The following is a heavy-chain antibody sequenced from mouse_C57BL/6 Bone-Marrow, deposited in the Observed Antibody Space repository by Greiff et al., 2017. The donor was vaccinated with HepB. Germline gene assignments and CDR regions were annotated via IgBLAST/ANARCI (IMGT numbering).Heavy chain of an antibody. D-gene: IGHD2-4*01. J-gene: IGHJ4*01. CDR3: VRDAYYDYDGRAMDY. Sequence: EVQGVESGGGLVQPKGSLKLSCAASGFSFNTYAMNWVRQAPGKGLEWVARIRSKSNNYATYYADSVKDRFTISRDDSESMLYLQMNNLKTEDTAMYYCVRDAYYDYDGRAMDYWGQGTSVTVSS. CDR1: GFSFNTYA. V-gene: IGHV10-1*01. CDR2: IRSKSNNYAT.